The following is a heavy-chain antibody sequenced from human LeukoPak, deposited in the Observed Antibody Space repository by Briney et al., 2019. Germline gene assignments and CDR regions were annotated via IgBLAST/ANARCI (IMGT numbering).Heavy chain of an antibody. CDR3: ARGSSRHSSSFIDY. Sequence: ASVKVSRKASGYTFTSYGISWVRQAPGQGLEWMGWISAYNGNTNYAQKLQGRVTMTTDTSTSTAYMELRSLRSDDTAVYYCARGSSRHSSSFIDYWGQGTLVTVSS. J-gene: IGHJ4*02. V-gene: IGHV1-18*01. CDR2: ISAYNGNT. D-gene: IGHD6-6*01. CDR1: GYTFTSYG.